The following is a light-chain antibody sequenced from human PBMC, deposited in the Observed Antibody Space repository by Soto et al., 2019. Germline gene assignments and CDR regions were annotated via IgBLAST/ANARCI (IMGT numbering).Light chain of an antibody. Sequence: EIVLTQSPGTLSLSPGDRATLSCMASQRVSTSLAWYQQRPGQAPRLLISEASNRATGIPARFSGSGSGTDFTLTISSLEPEDFAVYYCQQSHNWPRTFGQGTKVDIK. CDR2: EAS. CDR1: QRVSTS. CDR3: QQSHNWPRT. V-gene: IGKV3-11*01. J-gene: IGKJ1*01.